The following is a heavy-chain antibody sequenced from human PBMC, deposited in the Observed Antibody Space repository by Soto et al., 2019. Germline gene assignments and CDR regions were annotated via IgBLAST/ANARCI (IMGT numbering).Heavy chain of an antibody. CDR1: GYRFTSLW. CDR2: IYPGGSDT. J-gene: IGHJ6*02. V-gene: IGHV5-51*01. Sequence: GESLKIFCKGSGYRFTSLWLGWGRQMPGKGVGWIGIIYPGGSDTRYSPSFQGQVTTSADKSISTDYLQWSRLKASDTAMYYCARSEEQLVFYGMDVWGQGTTVTVSS. D-gene: IGHD6-6*01. CDR3: ARSEEQLVFYGMDV.